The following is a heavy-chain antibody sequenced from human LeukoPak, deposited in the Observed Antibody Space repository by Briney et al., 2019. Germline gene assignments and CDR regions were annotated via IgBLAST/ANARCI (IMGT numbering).Heavy chain of an antibody. J-gene: IGHJ5*02. Sequence: GGSLRLSCAASGFTFSSYGMHWVRQAPGKGLEWVAVISYDGSNKYYADSVKGRFTISRDNSKNTLYLQMNSLRAEDTAVYYGANAGLWRSTSWHGDWFDPWGQGTLVTVSS. CDR2: ISYDGSNK. CDR3: ANAGLWRSTSWHGDWFDP. D-gene: IGHD2-2*01. CDR1: GFTFSSYG. V-gene: IGHV3-30*18.